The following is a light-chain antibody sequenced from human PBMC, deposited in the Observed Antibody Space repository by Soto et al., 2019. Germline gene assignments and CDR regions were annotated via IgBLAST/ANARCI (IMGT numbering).Light chain of an antibody. Sequence: DIQMTQSPSSVSASVGDRVTITCRASQGISSWLGWYQQKPGEAPKLLIYAASSLQSGVQSRFSVSGSGTDFTLTIRSLQPEDFATYYCQPANSFPFTFGGGTKVEIK. CDR3: QPANSFPFT. V-gene: IGKV1D-12*01. CDR2: AAS. J-gene: IGKJ4*01. CDR1: QGISSW.